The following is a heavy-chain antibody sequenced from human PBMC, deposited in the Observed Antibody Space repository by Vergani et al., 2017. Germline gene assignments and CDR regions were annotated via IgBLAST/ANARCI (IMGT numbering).Heavy chain of an antibody. D-gene: IGHD2-2*01. J-gene: IGHJ4*01. CDR2: IKSKTDGGTK. Sequence: EVQLVESGGGLLKPGGSLRLSCAASGFTFSNTWMSWVRQAPGKGLEWVGRIKSKTDGGTKDYAAPVRGRFTISRDDSKNALYLQMNSLQIDDTAVYYCATGTDRSDFDYWGQGTLVTVSS. V-gene: IGHV3-15*01. CDR3: ATGTDRSDFDY. CDR1: GFTFSNTW.